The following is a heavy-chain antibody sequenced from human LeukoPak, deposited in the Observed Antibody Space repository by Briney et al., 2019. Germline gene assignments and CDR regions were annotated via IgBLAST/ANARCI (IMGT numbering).Heavy chain of an antibody. CDR3: ARGGPTVGTDY. J-gene: IGHJ4*02. Sequence: GGSLRLSCAASGFTFSSYGMHWVRQAPGKGLEWVAVIWYDGSNKYYADSVKGRFTVSRDNAKNSLCLQINSLRADDTAVYYCARGGPTVGTDYWGQGTLVTVSS. CDR1: GFTFSSYG. D-gene: IGHD1-26*01. V-gene: IGHV3-33*01. CDR2: IWYDGSNK.